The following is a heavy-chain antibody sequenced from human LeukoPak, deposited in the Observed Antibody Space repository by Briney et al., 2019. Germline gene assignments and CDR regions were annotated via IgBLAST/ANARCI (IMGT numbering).Heavy chain of an antibody. J-gene: IGHJ1*01. CDR1: GYTFTSYG. V-gene: IGHV1-18*01. Sequence: GASVKVSCKASGYTFTSYGISWVRQAPGQGLEWMGWISAYNGNTNYAQKLQGRVTMTTDTSTSTAYMELRSLRSDDTAVYYCARLFRRNYYDSSGYYPEYFQHWGQGTLVTVSS. CDR2: ISAYNGNT. CDR3: ARLFRRNYYDSSGYYPEYFQH. D-gene: IGHD3-22*01.